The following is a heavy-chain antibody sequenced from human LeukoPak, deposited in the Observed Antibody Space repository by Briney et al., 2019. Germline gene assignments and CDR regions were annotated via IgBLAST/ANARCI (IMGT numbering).Heavy chain of an antibody. J-gene: IGHJ4*02. CDR3: ARIHRYCSGGACYVLDN. CDR1: GGSVSGYY. CDR2: VYYSGST. V-gene: IGHV4-59*02. D-gene: IGHD2-15*01. Sequence: SETLSLTCVVSGGSVSGYYRGWIRQPPGRGLEWIGYVYYSGSTNYNPSFKSRITISVDTSRNQFSLQLSSVTAADTAVYYCARIHRYCSGGACYVLDNWGQGTLVAVSS.